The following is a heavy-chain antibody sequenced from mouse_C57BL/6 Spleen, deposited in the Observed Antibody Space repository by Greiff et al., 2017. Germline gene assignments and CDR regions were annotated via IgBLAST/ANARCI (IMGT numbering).Heavy chain of an antibody. CDR2: INYDGSST. CDR3: ARDHDGYPYAMDY. J-gene: IGHJ4*01. Sequence: EVQRVESEGGLVQPGSSMKLSCTASGFTFSDYYMAWVRQVPEKGLEWVANINYDGSSTYYLDSLKSRFIISRDNAKNILYLQMSSLKSEDTATYYCARDHDGYPYAMDYWGQGTSVTVSS. D-gene: IGHD2-3*01. V-gene: IGHV5-16*01. CDR1: GFTFSDYY.